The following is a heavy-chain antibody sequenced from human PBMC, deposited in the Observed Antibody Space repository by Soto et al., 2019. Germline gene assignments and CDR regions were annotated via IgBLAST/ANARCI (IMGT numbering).Heavy chain of an antibody. Sequence: GASVKVSCKASGYTFTSYYMHWVRQAPGKGLEWMGGFDPEDGETIYAQKFQGRVTMTEDTSTDTAYMELSSLRSEDTAVYYCATGRLLRYYFDYWGQGTLVTVSS. D-gene: IGHD2-15*01. J-gene: IGHJ4*02. V-gene: IGHV1-24*01. CDR2: FDPEDGET. CDR3: ATGRLLRYYFDY. CDR1: GYTFTSYY.